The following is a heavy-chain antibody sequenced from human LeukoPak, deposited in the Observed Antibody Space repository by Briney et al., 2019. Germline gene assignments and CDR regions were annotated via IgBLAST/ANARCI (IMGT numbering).Heavy chain of an antibody. CDR1: GFTFSSYS. Sequence: PGGSLRLSCAASGFTFSSYSMNWVRQAPGKGLEWVSYISSISSTIYYADSVKGRFTISRDNAKNSLYLQMNSLRAEDTAVYYCARDEGYSSGWGQGTLVTVSS. CDR2: ISSISSTI. D-gene: IGHD6-19*01. J-gene: IGHJ4*02. V-gene: IGHV3-48*01. CDR3: ARDEGYSSG.